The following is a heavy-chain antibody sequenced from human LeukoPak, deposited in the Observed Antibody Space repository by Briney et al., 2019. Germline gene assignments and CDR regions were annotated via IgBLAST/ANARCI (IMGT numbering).Heavy chain of an antibody. V-gene: IGHV4-59*01. CDR2: IYYSGST. D-gene: IGHD5-18*01. CDR1: GGSISSYY. Sequence: PSETLSLTCTVSGGSISSYYWSWIRQPPGKGLEWIGYIYYSGSTNYNPSFKSRVTISVDMSRNQIVLYLSSVTAADTAVYFCARDKQHSYGRYFDHWGQGILVTVSS. CDR3: ARDKQHSYGRYFDH. J-gene: IGHJ4*02.